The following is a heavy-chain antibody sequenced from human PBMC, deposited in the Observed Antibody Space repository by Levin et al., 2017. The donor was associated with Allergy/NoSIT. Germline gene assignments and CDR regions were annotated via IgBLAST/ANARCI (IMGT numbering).Heavy chain of an antibody. CDR1: GFTIRESA. CDR3: AKKQGGTSGFSFDV. D-gene: IGHD1/OR15-1a*01. Sequence: LSLTCAVSGFTIRESAMAWVRQAPGKGLEWVSVITGGGFNTYYGDSVKGRFTVSRDDSKDTLYLELNSLGGEDTAVYYCAKKQGGTSGFSFDVWGQGTMVTVSS. J-gene: IGHJ3*01. V-gene: IGHV3-23*01. CDR2: ITGGGFNT.